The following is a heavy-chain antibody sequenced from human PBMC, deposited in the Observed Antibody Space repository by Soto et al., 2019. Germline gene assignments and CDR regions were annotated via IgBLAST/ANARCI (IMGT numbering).Heavy chain of an antibody. D-gene: IGHD6-13*01. J-gene: IGHJ6*02. CDR3: AATIMAAVGTGHYYGMDV. CDR2: IVVGSGDT. V-gene: IGHV1-58*01. CDR1: GFTFSGSA. Sequence: GASVKVSCTASGFTFSGSAVQWVRQARGQRLEWIGWIVVGSGDTNSAQKFQERVTITRDTSTSTAYLQIRSLRSEDTAVYYCAATIMAAVGTGHYYGMDVWGQGTTVTVSS.